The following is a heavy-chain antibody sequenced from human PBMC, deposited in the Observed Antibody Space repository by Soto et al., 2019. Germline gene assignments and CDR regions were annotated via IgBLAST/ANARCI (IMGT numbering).Heavy chain of an antibody. CDR2: IVPINDTT. CDR1: RGTFSNYA. D-gene: IGHD3-3*01. J-gene: IGHJ5*02. Sequence: QVQLVQTGAEVKRPGSSVNVSCTASRGTFSNYAILWVRQAPGQGLEWMGGIVPINDTTDYAQKFQGRVTITADEPSSTAYMELRSLRSEDTAVYYCAADYDGLLSWGQGTLVTVSS. CDR3: AADYDGLLS. V-gene: IGHV1-69*01.